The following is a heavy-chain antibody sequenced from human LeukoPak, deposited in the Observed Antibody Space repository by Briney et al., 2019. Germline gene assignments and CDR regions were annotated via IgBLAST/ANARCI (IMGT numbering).Heavy chain of an antibody. D-gene: IGHD3-22*01. CDR3: AELGITMIRGV. V-gene: IGHV3-23*01. CDR1: DFNFITYA. J-gene: IGHJ6*04. Sequence: GGSLRLSCAASDFNFITYAMSWVRQAPGKGLEWVSTISGGGDVTYYADSVKGRFTISRDNAKNSLYLQMNSLRAEDTAVYYCAELGITMIRGVWGKGTTVTISS. CDR2: ISGGGDVT.